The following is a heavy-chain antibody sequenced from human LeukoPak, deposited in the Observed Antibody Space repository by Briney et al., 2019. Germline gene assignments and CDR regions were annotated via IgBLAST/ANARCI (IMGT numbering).Heavy chain of an antibody. V-gene: IGHV1-46*01. J-gene: IGHJ3*02. Sequence: ASVKVSCKTSGYTFTDYNLHWVRQAPGQRLAWMGIIKPSGGDTSYAQTFQGRVFMTRDTTTSTVYMELSSLKSEDTAVYYCARLRDGYNDAYDIWGQGTMVTVSS. CDR2: IKPSGGDT. D-gene: IGHD5-24*01. CDR1: GYTFTDYN. CDR3: ARLRDGYNDAYDI.